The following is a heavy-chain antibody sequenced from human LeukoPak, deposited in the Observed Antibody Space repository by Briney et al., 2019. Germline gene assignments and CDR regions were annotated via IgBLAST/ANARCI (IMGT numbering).Heavy chain of an antibody. D-gene: IGHD6-19*01. V-gene: IGHV4-39*01. J-gene: IGHJ4*02. CDR1: GGSISSSSYY. CDR3: AGHQGSGSGWDFDY. Sequence: SETLSLTCTVSGGSISSSSYYWGWIRQPPGKGLEWIGSIYYSGSTYYNPSLKSRVTISVDTSKNQFSLKLSSVTAADTAVYYCAGHQGSGSGWDFDYWGQGTLVTVCS. CDR2: IYYSGST.